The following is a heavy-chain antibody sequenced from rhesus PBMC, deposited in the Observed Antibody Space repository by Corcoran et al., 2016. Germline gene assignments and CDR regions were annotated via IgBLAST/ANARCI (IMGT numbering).Heavy chain of an antibody. Sequence: QVKLQQWGEGLVKPSETLSLTCAAYGGSIRGYYYWSWLRQAPGEGLEWLGHIDGYIARTNYNPSPKNRVTISKDTSKNQFSLKLTSVTAADTAVYYCARDHYYGSGYYSRHWYFDLWGPGTPITISS. J-gene: IGHJ2*01. CDR2: IDGYIART. CDR3: ARDHYYGSGYYSRHWYFDL. CDR1: GGSIRGYYY. D-gene: IGHD3-28*01. V-gene: IGHV4-73*01.